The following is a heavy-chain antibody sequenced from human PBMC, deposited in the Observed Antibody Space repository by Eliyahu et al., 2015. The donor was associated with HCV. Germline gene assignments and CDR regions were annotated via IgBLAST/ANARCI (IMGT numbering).Heavy chain of an antibody. D-gene: IGHD2-15*01. Sequence: QVQLQESGPGLVKPSETLSLTCTVSGGSISSYYWSWIRQPPGKGLEWIGYIHYSGSPNYHPSLKSRVTISVDTSKNQFSLKLSSVTAADTAVYYCARITIGYYFDYWGQGTLVTVSS. CDR3: ARITIGYYFDY. CDR2: IHYSGSP. CDR1: GGSISSYY. V-gene: IGHV4-59*01. J-gene: IGHJ4*02.